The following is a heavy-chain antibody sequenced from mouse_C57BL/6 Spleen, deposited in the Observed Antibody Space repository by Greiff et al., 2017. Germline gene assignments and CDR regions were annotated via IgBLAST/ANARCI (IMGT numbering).Heavy chain of an antibody. D-gene: IGHD3-3*01. CDR1: GYSFTGYF. V-gene: IGHV1-20*01. CDR3: ARLSRDEDYFDY. Sequence: EVQLQESGPELVKPGDSVKISCKASGYSFTGYFMNWVMQSHGKSLEWIGRINPYNGDTFYNQKFKGKATLTVDKSSSTAHMELRSLTSEDSAVYYCARLSRDEDYFDYWGQGTTLTVSS. CDR2: INPYNGDT. J-gene: IGHJ2*01.